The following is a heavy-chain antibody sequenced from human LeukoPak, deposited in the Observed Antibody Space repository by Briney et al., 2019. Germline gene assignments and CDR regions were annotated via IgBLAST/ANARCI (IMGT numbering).Heavy chain of an antibody. CDR2: IYYSGST. Sequence: SQTLSLTCTAAARSLSSYYWSWIRQPHGKGLEWNGYIYYSGSTNYNPSLKSRVTISVDTSKNQFSLKLSSVTAADTAVYYCARDLGGSYRPLEDWGQGTLVTVSS. V-gene: IGHV4-59*01. D-gene: IGHD1-26*01. CDR1: ARSLSSYY. J-gene: IGHJ4*02. CDR3: ARDLGGSYRPLED.